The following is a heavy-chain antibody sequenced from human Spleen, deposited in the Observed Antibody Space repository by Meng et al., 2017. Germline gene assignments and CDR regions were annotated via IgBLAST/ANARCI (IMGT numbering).Heavy chain of an antibody. D-gene: IGHD4-23*01. J-gene: IGHJ4*02. CDR2: MNPNSGNT. CDR1: GYTFTSYD. CDR3: ASLDYGGNSVTY. Sequence: ASVKVSCKASGYTFTSYDINWVRQATGQGLEWMGWMNPNSGNTGYAQKFQGRVTITRNTSISTAYMELSSLRSEDTAVYYCASLDYGGNSVTYWGQGTLVTVSS. V-gene: IGHV1-8*03.